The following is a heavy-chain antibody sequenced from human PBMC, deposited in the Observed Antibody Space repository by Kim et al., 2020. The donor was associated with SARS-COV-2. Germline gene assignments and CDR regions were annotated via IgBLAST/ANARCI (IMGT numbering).Heavy chain of an antibody. D-gene: IGHD5-12*01. V-gene: IGHV3-11*03. CDR1: GFTFSDYY. Sequence: GGSLRLSCAASGFTFSDYYMTWIRQAPGKGLEWISYISDTSSHTHYADSVRGRFTISRDNARKSVFLQMNSLTAEDTAVYYCARPRGYMNGFGIVFWGQG. CDR3: ARPRGYMNGFGIVF. CDR2: ISDTSSHT. J-gene: IGHJ1*01.